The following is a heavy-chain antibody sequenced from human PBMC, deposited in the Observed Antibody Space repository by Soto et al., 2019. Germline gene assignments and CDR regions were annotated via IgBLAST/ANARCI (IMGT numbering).Heavy chain of an antibody. CDR2: IYHSGSA. D-gene: IGHD3-9*01. CDR1: GYSISNNYF. V-gene: IGHV4-38-2*02. Sequence: SETLSLTCTVSGYSISNNYFWGWIRQPPGKGLEWIGSIYHSGSAYYNPSLKSRVIISVDTFKNQFSLKLSSVTAADTAVYYCARLPPVRYFDYWGQGTLVTVSS. J-gene: IGHJ4*02. CDR3: ARLPPVRYFDY.